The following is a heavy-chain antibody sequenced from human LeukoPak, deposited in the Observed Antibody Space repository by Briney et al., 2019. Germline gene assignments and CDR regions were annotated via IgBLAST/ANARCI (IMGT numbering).Heavy chain of an antibody. V-gene: IGHV4-39*01. CDR3: ARHYGP. CDR1: XX. CDR2: IYDSGGT. J-gene: IGHJ5*02. D-gene: IGHD3-10*01. Sequence: XXWGWXXXXPGKGLEWIGSIYDSGGTYYNPSLKSRVTISVDTSKNQFSLKLNSVTAADTAVYYCARHYGPWGQGTLVTVSS.